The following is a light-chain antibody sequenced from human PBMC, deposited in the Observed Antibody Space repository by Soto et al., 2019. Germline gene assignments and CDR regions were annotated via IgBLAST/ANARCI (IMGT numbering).Light chain of an antibody. CDR2: GAS. Sequence: EIVLTQSPGTLSLSPGERATLSCRASQSVSSNYLAWYQQKRGQAPRLLIYGASSRATGIPTKFSGSGSGTDLTLTISRLEPEDCAVYYCQQYDTSPRTFGQGTKVDI. CDR3: QQYDTSPRT. CDR1: QSVSSNY. V-gene: IGKV3-20*01. J-gene: IGKJ1*01.